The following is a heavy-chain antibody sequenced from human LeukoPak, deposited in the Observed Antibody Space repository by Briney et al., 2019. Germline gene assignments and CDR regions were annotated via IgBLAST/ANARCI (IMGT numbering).Heavy chain of an antibody. J-gene: IGHJ6*02. CDR3: ARVVAAAVPYSHYYYYGMDV. CDR1: GFTFSNYW. Sequence: GGSLRLSCTASGFTFSNYWMSWVRQAPGKGLEWVANINQDGSEKYYVDSVKGRFTISRDNAKSSLYLQMNSLRADDTAVYYCARVVAAAVPYSHYYYYGMDVWGQGTTVTVSS. V-gene: IGHV3-7*01. D-gene: IGHD6-13*01. CDR2: INQDGSEK.